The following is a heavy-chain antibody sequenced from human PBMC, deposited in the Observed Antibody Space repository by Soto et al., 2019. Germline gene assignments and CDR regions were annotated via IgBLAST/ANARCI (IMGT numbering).Heavy chain of an antibody. CDR3: ARAVAVAADFDY. J-gene: IGHJ4*02. CDR1: GITFSTYA. CDR2: INTGNGNT. V-gene: IGHV1-3*04. D-gene: IGHD6-19*01. Sequence: ASVKVSCKASGITFSTYAIHWVRQAPGQSLEWMGWINTGNGNTRYSQKFQGRVTITRDTSASTAYMELSSLRSEDTAVYYCARAVAVAADFDYWGQGTLVTVSS.